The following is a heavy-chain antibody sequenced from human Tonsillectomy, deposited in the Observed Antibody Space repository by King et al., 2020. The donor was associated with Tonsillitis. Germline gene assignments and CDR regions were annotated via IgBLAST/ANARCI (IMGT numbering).Heavy chain of an antibody. V-gene: IGHV3-9*01. J-gene: IGHJ4*02. CDR2: VSWNSGSI. CDR3: AKDVGARVAAAF. CDR1: GFTFDDYA. D-gene: IGHD6-13*01. Sequence: VQLVESGGGLVQPGRSLRLSCAASGFTFDDYAIHWVRQAPGKVLEGVSCVSWNSGSIGYADSVKGRFTIFRDNAKNTLFLHMSSLRPEDTAIYYCAKDVGARVAAAFWGQGTLVTVSS.